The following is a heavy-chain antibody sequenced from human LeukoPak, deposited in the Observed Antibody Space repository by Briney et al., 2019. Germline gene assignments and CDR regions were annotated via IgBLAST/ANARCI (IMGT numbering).Heavy chain of an antibody. CDR2: IYYSGST. CDR1: GCSISSYY. V-gene: IGHV4-59*01. CDR3: ARLHPPTSFDY. J-gene: IGHJ4*02. Sequence: SETLSLTCTVSGCSISSYYWSWIRQPPGKGLEWIGYIYYSGSTNCNPSLKSRVTISVDTSKNQFSLKLSSVTAADTAVYYCARLHPPTSFDYWGQGTLVTVSS.